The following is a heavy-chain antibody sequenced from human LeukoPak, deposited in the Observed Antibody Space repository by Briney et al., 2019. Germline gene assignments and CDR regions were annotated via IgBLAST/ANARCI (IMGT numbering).Heavy chain of an antibody. V-gene: IGHV1-2*02. D-gene: IGHD3-22*01. CDR2: INPNSGGT. Sequence: ASVKVSCRASGYTFTGYYMHWVRQAPGQGLEWMGWINPNSGGTNYAQKFQGRVTMTRDTSISTAYMELSRLRSDDTAVYYCARVPYYYDSSGCPFDYWGQGTLVTVSS. CDR3: ARVPYYYDSSGCPFDY. J-gene: IGHJ4*02. CDR1: GYTFTGYY.